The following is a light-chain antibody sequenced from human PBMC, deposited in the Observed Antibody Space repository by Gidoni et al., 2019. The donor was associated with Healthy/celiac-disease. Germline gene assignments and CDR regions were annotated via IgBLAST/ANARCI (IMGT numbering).Light chain of an antibody. CDR2: GAS. CDR3: QQHSNWSLT. J-gene: IGKJ4*01. Sequence: DIVLTQSPATLSLSLEERATLSCRASQSVSSYLAWYQQKPGQAPRLLIDGASNRATGIPARFSGSGSGTDFTLTISSLEAEDFAVYYCQQHSNWSLTFGGGTKVEIK. CDR1: QSVSSY. V-gene: IGKV3-11*01.